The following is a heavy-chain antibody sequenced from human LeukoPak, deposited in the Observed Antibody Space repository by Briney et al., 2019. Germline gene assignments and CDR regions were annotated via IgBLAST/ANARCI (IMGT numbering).Heavy chain of an antibody. Sequence: GGSLRLSCAASDFTFSNHVMSWVRQAPGKGLEWVSTLTGNGGSTYYADSVKGRFTISRDNSKNTLFLQMTSLRAEDTAVYYCARRTWEWGFFDYWGQGTLVTVSS. CDR2: LTGNGGST. V-gene: IGHV3-23*01. D-gene: IGHD3-3*01. CDR1: DFTFSNHV. CDR3: ARRTWEWGFFDY. J-gene: IGHJ4*02.